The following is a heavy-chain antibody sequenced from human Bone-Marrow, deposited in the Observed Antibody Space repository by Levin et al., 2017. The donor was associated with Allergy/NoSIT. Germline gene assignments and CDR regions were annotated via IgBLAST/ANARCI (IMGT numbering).Heavy chain of an antibody. Sequence: SCAASGFTVSRNYMSCVRQAPGKGLEWVSLIYSGGDTQYADSVKGRFTISRDNSKNTLYLQMNSLRADDTAVYYCARDGVGTAAGTPWGQGTLVTVSS. V-gene: IGHV3-66*01. CDR2: IYSGGDT. CDR1: GFTVSRNY. CDR3: ARDGVGTAAGTP. J-gene: IGHJ4*02. D-gene: IGHD6-13*01.